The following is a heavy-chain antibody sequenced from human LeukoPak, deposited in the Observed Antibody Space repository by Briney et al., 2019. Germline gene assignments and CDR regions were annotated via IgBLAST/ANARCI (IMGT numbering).Heavy chain of an antibody. Sequence: GSLRLSCAASGFTFSSYSMNWVRQAPGKGLEWVSYISSSSSTIYYADSVKGRFTISRDNAKNSLYLQMNSLRAEDTAVYYCASPTLNYAYWGQGTLVTVSS. CDR1: GFTFSSYS. CDR3: ASPTLNYAY. CDR2: ISSSSSTI. J-gene: IGHJ4*02. D-gene: IGHD4-11*01. V-gene: IGHV3-48*04.